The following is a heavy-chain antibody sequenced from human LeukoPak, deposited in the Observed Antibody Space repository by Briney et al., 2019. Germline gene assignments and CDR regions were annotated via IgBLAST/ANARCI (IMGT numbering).Heavy chain of an antibody. CDR3: ARRKYCSGGSCYGWWFDP. V-gene: IGHV4-59*11. D-gene: IGHD2-15*01. CDR1: GGSISSHY. CDR2: IYYSGST. Sequence: SETLSLTCTVSGGSISSHYWSWIQQPPGKGLEWIGYIYYSGSTNYNPSLKSRVTISVDTSKNQFSLKLSSVTAADTAVYYCARRKYCSGGSCYGWWFDPWGQGTLVTVSS. J-gene: IGHJ5*02.